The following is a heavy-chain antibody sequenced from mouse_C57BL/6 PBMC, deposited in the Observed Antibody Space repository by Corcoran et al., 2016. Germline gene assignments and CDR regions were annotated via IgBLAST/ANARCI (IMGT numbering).Heavy chain of an antibody. CDR3: ARYGNYAMDY. V-gene: IGHV1-26*01. J-gene: IGHJ4*01. D-gene: IGHD2-1*01. CDR1: GYTFTDYY. CDR2: INPNNGGT. Sequence: EVQLQQSGPELVKPGASVKISCKASGYTFTDYYMNWVKQSHGKSLEWIGDINPNNGGTSYNQKFKGKATLTVDKSSSTAYMELRSLTSADSAVYYCARYGNYAMDYWGQGTSVTVSS.